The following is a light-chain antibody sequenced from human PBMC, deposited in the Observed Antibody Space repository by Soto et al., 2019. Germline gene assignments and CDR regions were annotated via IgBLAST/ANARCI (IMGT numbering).Light chain of an antibody. J-gene: IGLJ1*01. CDR1: SSDVGAYNF. V-gene: IGLV2-14*01. CDR2: EVN. CDR3: SSFTRSSTYV. Sequence: QSVLTQPASVSGSPGQSITISCTGTSSDVGAYNFVSWYQQYPGKAPKVMNYEVNNRPSGVSNRFSGSKSGDTASLTISGLQAEDEADYYCSSFTRSSTYVFGSGTKLTVL.